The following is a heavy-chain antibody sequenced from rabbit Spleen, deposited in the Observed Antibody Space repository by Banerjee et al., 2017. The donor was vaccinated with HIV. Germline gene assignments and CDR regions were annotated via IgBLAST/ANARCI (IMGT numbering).Heavy chain of an antibody. CDR2: IDAGSSGFT. CDR3: ARDTSSSFSSYGMDL. J-gene: IGHJ6*01. CDR1: GVSFSDKDV. D-gene: IGHD1-1*01. V-gene: IGHV1S45*01. Sequence: QEQLVESGGGLVRPEGSLTLTCKASGVSFSDKDVMCWVRQAPGKGLEWIACIDAGSSGFTYFATWAKGRFTISKTSSTTVTLQMTRLTAADTATYFCARDTSSSFSSYGMDLWGQGTLVTVS.